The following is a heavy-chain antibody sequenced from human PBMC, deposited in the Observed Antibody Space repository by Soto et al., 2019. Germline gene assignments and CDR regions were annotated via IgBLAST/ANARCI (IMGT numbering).Heavy chain of an antibody. V-gene: IGHV1-18*04. CDR2: ISSYTGNTYYQHSANT. Sequence: GASVKVSCKASGYNFTNYHIHWVRQAPGQGLEWRGWISSYTGNTYYQHSANTEYAQKFQGRVSLTTDTSTTTAYLELRGLRSDDTAVYYCARAIPYYGMDVWGQGTTVTVSS. CDR3: ARAIPYYGMDV. J-gene: IGHJ6*02. CDR1: GYNFTNYH.